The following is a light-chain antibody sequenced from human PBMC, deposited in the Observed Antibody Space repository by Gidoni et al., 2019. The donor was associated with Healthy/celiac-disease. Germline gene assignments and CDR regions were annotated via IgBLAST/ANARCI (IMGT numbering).Light chain of an antibody. J-gene: IGKJ4*01. V-gene: IGKV3-20*01. CDR3: SSPLT. CDR1: QSVSSSY. Sequence: EIVLTQSPGTLSLAPGERATLPCRASQSVSSSYLAWYQQKPGRAPRLLIYGASSRATGIPDRFSGSGSGTDFTLTISRLEPEDFAVYYCSSPLTFGGGTKVEIK. CDR2: GAS.